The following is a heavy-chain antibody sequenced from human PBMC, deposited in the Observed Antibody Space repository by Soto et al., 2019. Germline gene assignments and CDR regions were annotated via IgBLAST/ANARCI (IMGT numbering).Heavy chain of an antibody. V-gene: IGHV3-23*01. CDR1: GLTLSSYA. D-gene: IGHD3-10*01. J-gene: IGHJ6*02. Sequence: SLKVSCTAAGLTLSSYAVSCGRHAPGKGLEWVSAISGSGGSTYYADSVKGRFTISRDNSKNTLYLQMNSLRAEDTAVYYCAGDMVRGVPPPWGQGTTVTVSS. CDR3: AGDMVRGVPPP. CDR2: ISGSGGST.